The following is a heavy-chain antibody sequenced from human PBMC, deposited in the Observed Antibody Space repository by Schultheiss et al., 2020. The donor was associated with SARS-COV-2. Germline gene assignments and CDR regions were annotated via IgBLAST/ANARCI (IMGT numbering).Heavy chain of an antibody. J-gene: IGHJ4*02. CDR2: IWYDGTKK. D-gene: IGHD3-22*01. CDR1: GFTFSSYG. CDR3: EVYDTSGARDY. Sequence: GGSLRLSCAASGFTFSSYGMYWVRQAPGKGLEWVAVIWYDGTKKNYADSVKGRFTISRDNSNNTLYLEMNSLRAEDTAVYYCEVYDTSGARDYWGQGTQVTVSS. V-gene: IGHV3-33*07.